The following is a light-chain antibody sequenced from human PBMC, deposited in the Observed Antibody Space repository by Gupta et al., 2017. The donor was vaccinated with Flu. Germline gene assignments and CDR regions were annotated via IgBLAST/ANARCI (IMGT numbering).Light chain of an antibody. CDR1: RMAVLGYNY. CDR3: KESDGRHNPEV. CDR2: DDR. V-gene: IGLV2-8*01. Sequence: VTISSPGTRMAVLGYNYVAWYQHNPGKAPKLIMYDDRKRPSGVPERFSGSKSGNTASLTVNGLKAGDEAEYYCKESDGRHNPEVFGAGTKVTVL. J-gene: IGLJ1*01.